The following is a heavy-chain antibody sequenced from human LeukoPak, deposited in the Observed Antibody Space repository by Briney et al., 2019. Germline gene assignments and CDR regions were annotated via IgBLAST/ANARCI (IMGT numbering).Heavy chain of an antibody. D-gene: IGHD6-13*01. CDR3: ARGVFSFDY. CDR1: GFTFSSYW. Sequence: GGSLRLSCAVSGFTFSSYWMSWVRQAPGKGLEWMASINQDGSEKYYLDSVKGRFTISRDNAKNSLYLQMNSLRAEDMAVYYCARGVFSFDYWGQGTLVTVSS. V-gene: IGHV3-7*01. CDR2: INQDGSEK. J-gene: IGHJ4*02.